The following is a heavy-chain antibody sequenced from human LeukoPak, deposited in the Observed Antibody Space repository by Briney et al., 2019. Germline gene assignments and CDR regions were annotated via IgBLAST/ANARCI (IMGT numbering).Heavy chain of an antibody. CDR2: INAGNGKT. V-gene: IGHV1-3*01. CDR1: GYTFTDYA. D-gene: IGHD4-17*01. Sequence: GASVKVSCKTSGYTFTDYAVQWVRQAPGQRLEWMGWINAGNGKTKYSQKFQDRVTITRDPSATTAYLNLSSLRSEDTAVYYCARARWTSTVTTYYLDYWGQGTLVTVSS. J-gene: IGHJ4*02. CDR3: ARARWTSTVTTYYLDY.